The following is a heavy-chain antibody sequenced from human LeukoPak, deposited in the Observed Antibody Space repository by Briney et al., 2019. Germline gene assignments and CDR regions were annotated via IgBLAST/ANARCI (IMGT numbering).Heavy chain of an antibody. CDR3: AEGGYCNNSNCYTFDY. CDR2: IKQDGSEK. J-gene: IGHJ4*02. V-gene: IGHV3-7*03. CDR1: GFTFSSYW. D-gene: IGHD2-2*01. Sequence: TGGSLRLSCAASGFTFSSYWMSWVRQAPGKGLEWVANIKQDGSEKYYVDSVKGRFTISRDNSKNTLCLQMNSLGAEDTAVYYCAEGGYCNNSNCYTFDYWGQGTLVTVSS.